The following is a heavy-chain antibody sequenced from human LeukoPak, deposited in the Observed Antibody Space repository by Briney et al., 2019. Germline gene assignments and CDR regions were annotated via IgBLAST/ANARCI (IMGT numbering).Heavy chain of an antibody. CDR1: GFSISGNH. V-gene: IGHV3-53*01. CDR3: ASYCSAGSCSVSDGY. Sequence: GGSLRLSCAASGFSISGNHMSWVRQAAGKGLEWVSVIYSDSTTYYADSVKGRFTISRDNSKNTLYLQMKSLRAEDTAVYYCASYCSAGSCSVSDGYWGQRTLVTVSS. CDR2: IYSDSTT. D-gene: IGHD2-15*01. J-gene: IGHJ4*02.